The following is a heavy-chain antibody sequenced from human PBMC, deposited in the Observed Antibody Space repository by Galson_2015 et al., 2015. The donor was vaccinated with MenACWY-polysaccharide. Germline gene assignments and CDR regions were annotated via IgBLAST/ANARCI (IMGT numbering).Heavy chain of an antibody. J-gene: IGHJ6*02. CDR3: ATRARNNSSYGMAF. Sequence: SVKVSCKVSGYTLTELSMHWVRQAPGKGLEWMGGFDPEDGETIYAQKFQGRVTMTEDTSTDTAYMELSSLRSEDTGVYYCATRARNNSSYGMAFGGQGTTVTVPS. V-gene: IGHV1-24*01. CDR2: FDPEDGET. D-gene: IGHD1-14*01. CDR1: GYTLTELS.